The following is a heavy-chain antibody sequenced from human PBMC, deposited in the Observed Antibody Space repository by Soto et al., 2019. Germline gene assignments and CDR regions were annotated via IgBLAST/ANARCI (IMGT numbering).Heavy chain of an antibody. CDR3: ARGKSDYSYSYMDV. Sequence: SETLSLTCTVSGGSISSYYWSWIRQPPGKGLEWIGDIYYSGSTNYNPSLKRRVPISVDTSKNQFSLKLSSVTAADTAVYYGARGKSDYSYSYMDVWGKGTTVTVSS. J-gene: IGHJ6*03. CDR1: GGSISSYY. CDR2: IYYSGST. V-gene: IGHV4-59*01.